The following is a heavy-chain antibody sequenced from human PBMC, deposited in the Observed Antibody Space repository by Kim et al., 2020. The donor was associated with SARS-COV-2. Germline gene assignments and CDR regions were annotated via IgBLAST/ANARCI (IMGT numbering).Heavy chain of an antibody. CDR3: ARDPAEVGNNWFDP. CDR1: GYSFNIDY. Sequence: ASVKVSCKASGYSFNIDYVHWVRQAPGQGLEWMGKINPNGGATRSAQQFQGRVAMTMDTSTRTMYLYLSRLTSEDTDVYYCARDPAEVGNNWFDPWGRGT. V-gene: IGHV1-46*02. CDR2: INPNGGAT. J-gene: IGHJ5*02.